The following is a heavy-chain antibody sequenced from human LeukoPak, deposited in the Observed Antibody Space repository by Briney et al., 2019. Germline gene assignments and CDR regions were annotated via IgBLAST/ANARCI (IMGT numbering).Heavy chain of an antibody. CDR3: ARDATHAYGDPGFDY. CDR1: GFTFSSYS. V-gene: IGHV3-48*01. Sequence: GGSLRLSCAASGFTFSSYSMNWVRQAPGKGLEWVSYISSSSSTIYYADSVKGRFTISRDNAKNSLYLQMNSLRAEDTAVYYCARDATHAYGDPGFDYWGQGTLVTVSS. CDR2: ISSSSSTI. J-gene: IGHJ4*02. D-gene: IGHD4-17*01.